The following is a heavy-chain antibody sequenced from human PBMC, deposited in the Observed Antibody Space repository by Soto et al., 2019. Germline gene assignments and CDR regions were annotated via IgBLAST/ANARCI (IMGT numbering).Heavy chain of an antibody. CDR1: GFTFSSYG. CDR2: ISYDGSNK. D-gene: IGHD3-22*01. CDR3: AKDAPYYYDSSGYYGPFDY. V-gene: IGHV3-30*18. Sequence: GGSLRLSCAASGFTFSSYGIHWVRQAPGKGLEWVALISYDGSNKYYADHVKGRITISRDNSKNTLYLQMNSLRAEDTAMYYCAKDAPYYYDSSGYYGPFDYWGQGTLVTVSS. J-gene: IGHJ4*02.